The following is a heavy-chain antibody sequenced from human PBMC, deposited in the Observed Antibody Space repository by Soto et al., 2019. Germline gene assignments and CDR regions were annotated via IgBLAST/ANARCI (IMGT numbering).Heavy chain of an antibody. CDR1: GGSISSGDYY. Sequence: QVQLQESGPGLVKPSQTLSLTCTVSGGSISSGDYYWSWIRQPPRKGLEWIGFIYYSGSTYYNPSLKSRVTISVDTSKNQFSLMLNSVTAADAAVYYCARWWFGEFFDYWGQGTLVTVSS. V-gene: IGHV4-30-4*01. CDR2: IYYSGST. D-gene: IGHD3-10*01. J-gene: IGHJ4*02. CDR3: ARWWFGEFFDY.